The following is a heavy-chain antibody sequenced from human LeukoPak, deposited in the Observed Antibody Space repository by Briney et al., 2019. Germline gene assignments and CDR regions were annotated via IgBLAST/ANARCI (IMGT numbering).Heavy chain of an antibody. J-gene: IGHJ4*02. V-gene: IGHV3-30*18. CDR1: GFTFSSYG. CDR2: ISYDGSNK. Sequence: GGSLRLSCAASGFTFSSYGMHWVRQAPGKGLEWVAVISYDGSNKYYAASVKGRFTISRDNSKNTLYLQMNSLRAEDTAVYYCAKEEQYSYAIWGQGTLVTVSS. CDR3: AKEEQYSYAI. D-gene: IGHD5-18*01.